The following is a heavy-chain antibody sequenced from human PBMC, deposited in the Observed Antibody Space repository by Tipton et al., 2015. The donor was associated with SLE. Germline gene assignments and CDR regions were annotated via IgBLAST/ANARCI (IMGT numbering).Heavy chain of an antibody. V-gene: IGHV4-59*01. CDR2: IYYSGST. D-gene: IGHD5-24*01. J-gene: IGHJ4*02. CDR3: ARGEMATETGV. CDR1: GGSISSYY. Sequence: LRLSCTVSGGSISSYYWSWIRQPPGKGLEWIGYIYYSGSTNYNPSLKSRVTISVDTSKNQFSLKLSSVTAADTAVYYCARGEMATETGVWGQGTLVTVSS.